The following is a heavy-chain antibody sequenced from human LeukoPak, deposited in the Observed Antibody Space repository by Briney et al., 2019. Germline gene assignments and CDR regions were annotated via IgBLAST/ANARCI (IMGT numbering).Heavy chain of an antibody. CDR1: GDSVSNGNYY. Sequence: SETLSLTCTVSGDSVSNGNYYWSWLRQPPGKALEWIGYIYYTGKTCYNPSLEGRVTILVDTSRNHFSVKLSSVTAADTAVYYCARSQNYYGSGDYWSQGTLVTVSS. CDR2: IYYTGKT. D-gene: IGHD3-10*01. CDR3: ARSQNYYGSGDY. J-gene: IGHJ4*02. V-gene: IGHV4-61*03.